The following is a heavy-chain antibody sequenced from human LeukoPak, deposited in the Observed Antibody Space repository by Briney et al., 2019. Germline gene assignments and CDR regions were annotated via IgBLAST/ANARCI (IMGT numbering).Heavy chain of an antibody. D-gene: IGHD3-22*01. V-gene: IGHV4-39*07. CDR2: IYYSGST. J-gene: IGHJ4*02. Sequence: SETLSLTCTVSGGSIGSSSYYWGWVRQPPGKGLEWIGSIYYSGSTYYNPSLKSRVTISIDTSDNQFSLKLSSVTAADTAVYYCAGDSSGYYHQDYWGQGTLVTVSS. CDR3: AGDSSGYYHQDY. CDR1: GGSIGSSSYY.